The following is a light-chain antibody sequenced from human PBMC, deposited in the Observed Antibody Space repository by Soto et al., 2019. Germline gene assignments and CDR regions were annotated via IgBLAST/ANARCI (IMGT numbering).Light chain of an antibody. J-gene: IGKJ5*01. Sequence: EIVMTQSPATLSVSPGERATLSCRASQSVSNFLVWYQQKPGQAPRLLIYDASNRATGIPARFSGSGSGTDFTLTISSLEPEDFAVYYCQQRRNWPPIPFGQGTRLAIK. CDR3: QQRRNWPPIP. V-gene: IGKV3-11*01. CDR2: DAS. CDR1: QSVSNF.